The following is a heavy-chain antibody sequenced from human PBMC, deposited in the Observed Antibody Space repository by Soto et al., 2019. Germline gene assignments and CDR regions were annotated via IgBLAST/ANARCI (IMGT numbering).Heavy chain of an antibody. J-gene: IGHJ4*02. CDR3: ATHPGGGDY. CDR2: IYSGGYT. CDR1: GFTVSNNY. Sequence: EVQLVESGGGLIQPGGSLRLSCAVSGFTVSNNYMSWVRQAPGKGLEGVSVIYSGGYTAYGDSVKGRFTISRDNSKNPLYLKRNSRRAANPALFYCATHPGGGDYWGQGTLVTVSS. D-gene: IGHD3-10*01. V-gene: IGHV3-53*01.